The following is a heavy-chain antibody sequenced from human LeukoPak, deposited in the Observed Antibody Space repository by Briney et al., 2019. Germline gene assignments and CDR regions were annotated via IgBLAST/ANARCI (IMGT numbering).Heavy chain of an antibody. D-gene: IGHD5-12*01. CDR3: ARGPGYSGLDY. CDR1: VGSISSYY. CDR2: IYYSGST. V-gene: IGHV4-59*01. Sequence: QVQLRESGPGLVKPSETLSLPCTVSVGSISSYYWSWIRQPPGKGLGRTGYIYYSGSTNYNPSLKSRVTISVDTSKNQFSLKLSSVTAADTAVYYCARGPGYSGLDYWGQGTLVTVSS. J-gene: IGHJ4*02.